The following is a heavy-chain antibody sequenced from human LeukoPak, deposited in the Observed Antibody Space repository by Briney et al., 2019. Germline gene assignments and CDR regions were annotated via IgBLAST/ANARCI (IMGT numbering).Heavy chain of an antibody. Sequence: SETLSLTCTVSGGSINSGSYYWGWVRQPPGKGLEWIGSIYYTGSAYYNPSLKSRVTISVDTSKNQFSLRLSSVTAADTTVYYCARFPTAMASSDYWGQGTLVTVSS. CDR3: ARFPTAMASSDY. D-gene: IGHD5-18*01. CDR2: IYYTGSA. J-gene: IGHJ4*02. CDR1: GGSINSGSYY. V-gene: IGHV4-39*01.